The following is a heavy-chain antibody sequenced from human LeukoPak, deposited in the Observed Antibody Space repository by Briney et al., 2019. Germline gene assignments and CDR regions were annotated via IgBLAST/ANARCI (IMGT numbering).Heavy chain of an antibody. CDR2: AYHSGET. CDR3: ARDTVTTYQIDY. J-gene: IGHJ4*02. CDR1: GGSISSSSYY. V-gene: IGHV4-39*07. D-gene: IGHD4-17*01. Sequence: SETLSLTCTVSGGSISSSSYYWGWIRQTPGKGLEWIGSAYHSGETYHNPSLKSRVTISLDTSRKQFSLNLNSVTAADTAVYYCARDTVTTYQIDYWGQGTLVTVSS.